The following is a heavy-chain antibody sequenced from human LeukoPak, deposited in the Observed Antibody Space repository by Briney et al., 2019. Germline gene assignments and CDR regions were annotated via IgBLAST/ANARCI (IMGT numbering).Heavy chain of an antibody. D-gene: IGHD6-13*01. CDR2: IYYSGST. J-gene: IGHJ2*01. CDR1: GGSISSSSYY. V-gene: IGHV4-39*07. CDR3: ARHALNSSRAGYFDL. Sequence: SETLSLTCTVSGGSISSSSYYWGWIRQPPGKGLEWIGSIYYSGSTYYNPSLKSRVTISVDTSKNQLSLKLSSVTAADTAVYYCARHALNSSRAGYFDLWGRGTLVTVSS.